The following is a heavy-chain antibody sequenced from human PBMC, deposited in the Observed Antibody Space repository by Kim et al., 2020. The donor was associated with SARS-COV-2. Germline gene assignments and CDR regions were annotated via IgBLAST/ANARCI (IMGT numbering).Heavy chain of an antibody. D-gene: IGHD6-19*01. CDR2: IYYSGST. J-gene: IGHJ4*02. V-gene: IGHV4-31*03. Sequence: TLSLTCTVSGGSISSGGYYWSWIRQHPGKGLEWIGYIYYSGSTYYNPSLKSRVTISVDTSKNQFSLKLSSVTAADTAVYYCARDQSYSSGWYGFDYWGQGTLVTVSS. CDR3: ARDQSYSSGWYGFDY. CDR1: GGSISSGGYY.